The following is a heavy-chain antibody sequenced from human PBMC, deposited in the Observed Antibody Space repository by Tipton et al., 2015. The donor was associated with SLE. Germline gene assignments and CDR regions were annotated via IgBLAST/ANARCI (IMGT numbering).Heavy chain of an antibody. D-gene: IGHD2-21*01. CDR2: INHSGST. Sequence: GLVKPSETLSLTCAVYGGSFSGYYWSWIRQPPGKGLEWIGEINHSGSTNYNPSLKSRVTISVDTSKNQFSLKLSSVTAADTAVYYCAREASYCGGDCYPSWFDPWGQGTLVTVSS. CDR3: AREASYCGGDCYPSWFDP. V-gene: IGHV4-34*01. CDR1: GGSFSGYY. J-gene: IGHJ5*02.